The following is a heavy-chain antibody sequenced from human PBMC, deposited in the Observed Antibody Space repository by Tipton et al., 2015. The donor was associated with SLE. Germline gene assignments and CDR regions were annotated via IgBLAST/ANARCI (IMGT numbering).Heavy chain of an antibody. CDR3: ARTGGRDAFDF. CDR2: IYHNESP. Sequence: LRLSCAASGFSFSNYWMSWIRQPPGKGLEWIGSIYHNESPYYNATLKSRVTMSVDTSKNQFSLKLSFATAADTAVYYCARTGGRDAFDFWGQGTLVTVSS. J-gene: IGHJ3*01. D-gene: IGHD2-15*01. CDR1: GFSFSNYW. V-gene: IGHV4-38-2*01.